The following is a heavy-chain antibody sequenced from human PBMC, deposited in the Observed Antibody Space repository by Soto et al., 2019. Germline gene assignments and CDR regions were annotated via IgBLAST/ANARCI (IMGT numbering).Heavy chain of an antibody. V-gene: IGHV3-74*01. Sequence: EVQLVQSGGGLAQPGKSLRLSCAASGFTFRKFWMHWVRQVPGKGPVWVSYISSDGTTTDYADSVKGRFTFSRDNAKDTLYLQMDSLRAEDTAVYYCAIQDCTNDVCLEAAVTVGGALESWGQGTLVTVSS. CDR2: ISSDGTTT. D-gene: IGHD2-8*01. J-gene: IGHJ1*01. CDR3: AIQDCTNDVCLEAAVTVGGALES. CDR1: GFTFRKFW.